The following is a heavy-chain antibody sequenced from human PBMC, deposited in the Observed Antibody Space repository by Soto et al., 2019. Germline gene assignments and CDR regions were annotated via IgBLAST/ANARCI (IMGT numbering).Heavy chain of an antibody. CDR1: GYTFTTYY. Sequence: ASVKVSCKASGYTFTTYYMHWVRQAPGQELEWMGWMNPKTGATNYAQRFQGRVTMARDTAISTAYMEVNRLTSDDTAVYYCARVEQWLDPRRGNFDNWGQGTLVTVSS. D-gene: IGHD6-19*01. CDR2: MNPKTGAT. J-gene: IGHJ4*02. CDR3: ARVEQWLDPRRGNFDN. V-gene: IGHV1-2*02.